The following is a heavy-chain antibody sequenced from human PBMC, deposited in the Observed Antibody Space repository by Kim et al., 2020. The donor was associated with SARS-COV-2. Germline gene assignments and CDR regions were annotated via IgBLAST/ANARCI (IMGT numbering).Heavy chain of an antibody. J-gene: IGHJ4*02. V-gene: IGHV1-69*04. CDR3: SRAPLRYFDRAKYYFDY. D-gene: IGHD3-9*01. CDR1: GGTFSSYA. CDR2: IIPILGIA. Sequence: SVKVSCKASGGTFSSYAISWVRQAPGQGLEWMGRIIPILGIANYAQRFQGRVTITADKSTSPAYMELSSLRSEYTAVYYCSRAPLRYFDRAKYYFDYWGQGTLVTVAS.